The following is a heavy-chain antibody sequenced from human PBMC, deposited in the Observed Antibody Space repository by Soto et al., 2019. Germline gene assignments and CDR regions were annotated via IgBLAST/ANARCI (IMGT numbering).Heavy chain of an antibody. CDR1: GFTFSSYG. V-gene: IGHV3-30*18. CDR2: ISYDGSNK. CDR3: AKAIAAAGSGFDP. D-gene: IGHD6-13*01. Sequence: QVQLVESGGGVVQPGRSLRLSCAASGFTFSSYGMHWVRQAPGKGLEWVAVISYDGSNKYYADSVKGRFTISRDNSKNTLYRQMNSLRAEDTAVYYCAKAIAAAGSGFDPWGQGTLVTVSS. J-gene: IGHJ5*02.